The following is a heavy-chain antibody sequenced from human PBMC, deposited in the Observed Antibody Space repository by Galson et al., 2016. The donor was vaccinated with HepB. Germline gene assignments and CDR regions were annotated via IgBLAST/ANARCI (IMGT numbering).Heavy chain of an antibody. V-gene: IGHV1-2*02. D-gene: IGHD3-10*01. J-gene: IGHJ6*02. CDR1: GYTLSDYY. CDR2: ISPSSGGA. CDR3: AGGSGSAVYYYYGMDV. Sequence: SVKVSCKASGYTLSDYYIHWVRQAPGQGLQWMGWISPSSGGANYAQNFQDRVTLTRDTALSTDHMELSGLSPDDTAVYYCAGGSGSAVYYYYGMDVWGQGTTVTVSS.